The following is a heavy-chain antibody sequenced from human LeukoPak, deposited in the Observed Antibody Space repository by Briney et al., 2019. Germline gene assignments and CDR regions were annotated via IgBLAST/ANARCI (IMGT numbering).Heavy chain of an antibody. CDR2: IYYSGST. CDR3: ARVPRGTIDY. V-gene: IGHV4-39*07. Sequence: SETLSLTCTVSGGSISSSSYYWGGIRQPPGKGLEWIGSIYYSGSTYYNPSLKSRVTISVDTSKNQFSLKLSSVTAADTAVYYCARVPRGTIDYWGQGTLVTVSS. CDR1: GGSISSSSYY. J-gene: IGHJ4*02.